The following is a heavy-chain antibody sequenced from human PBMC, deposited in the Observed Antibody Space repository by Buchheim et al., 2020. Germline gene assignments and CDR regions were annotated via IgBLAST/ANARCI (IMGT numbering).Heavy chain of an antibody. CDR2: TVYSGST. Sequence: QVQLQESGPGLVKPSETLSLTCTVSGGSISSSSYYWGWIRQPPGKGLEWIGSTVYSGSTYYNPSLKSRVTIPVDTSQHQFSLKQSSVAAADTAVYYCARNGGVGATRFDYWGQGTL. J-gene: IGHJ4*02. D-gene: IGHD1-26*01. V-gene: IGHV4-39*01. CDR3: ARNGGVGATRFDY. CDR1: GGSISSSSYY.